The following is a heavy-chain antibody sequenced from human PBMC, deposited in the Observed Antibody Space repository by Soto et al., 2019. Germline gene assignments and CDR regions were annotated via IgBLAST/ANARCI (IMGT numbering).Heavy chain of an antibody. J-gene: IGHJ4*02. CDR1: GHAFTIYD. V-gene: IGHV1-8*01. Sequence: XSVKVSCKASGHAFTIYDIHLVRQATGQGLECMGWMNPNSGNTGYAQKFQGRVTMTRNTSISTAYMELSSLRSEDTAVYYCALLIAVAGVDHWGQGTLVTVSS. CDR2: MNPNSGNT. D-gene: IGHD6-19*01. CDR3: ALLIAVAGVDH.